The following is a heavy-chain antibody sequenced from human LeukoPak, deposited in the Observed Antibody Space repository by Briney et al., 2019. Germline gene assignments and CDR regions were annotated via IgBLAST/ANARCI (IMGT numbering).Heavy chain of an antibody. CDR1: GFTFSSYA. Sequence: PGGSLRLSCAASGFTFSSYAMSWVRQAPGKGLEWVSVISGSGTNTYYADSVKGRFTISRDNAKNSLYLQMNSLRAEDTAVYYCVTTMVRGKPEWGQGTLVTVSS. D-gene: IGHD3-10*01. CDR2: ISGSGTNT. V-gene: IGHV3-23*01. CDR3: VTTMVRGKPE. J-gene: IGHJ4*02.